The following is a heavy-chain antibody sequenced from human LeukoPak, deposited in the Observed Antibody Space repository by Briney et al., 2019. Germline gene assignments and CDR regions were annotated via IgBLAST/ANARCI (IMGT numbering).Heavy chain of an antibody. CDR1: GYTFTSYA. CDR3: ARDWDPLSGNYYDAWFDP. V-gene: IGHV1-18*01. Sequence: ASVKVSCKASGYTFTSYAMNWVRQAPGQGLEWMGWISADNGNTKYAQKLQGRVTMTTDTSTSTAYMELRSLRSDDTAVYYCARDWDPLSGNYYDAWFDPWGQGTLVTVSS. CDR2: ISADNGNT. D-gene: IGHD1-26*01. J-gene: IGHJ5*02.